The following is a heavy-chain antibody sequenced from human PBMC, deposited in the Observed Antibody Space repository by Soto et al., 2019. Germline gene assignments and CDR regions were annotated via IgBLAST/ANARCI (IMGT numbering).Heavy chain of an antibody. J-gene: IGHJ4*02. V-gene: IGHV3-23*01. Sequence: EAQLLESGGDLVQSGGSLRLSCAASGFTFSIYGMTWVRQAPGKGLEWVSAISGSGGSTYYVDSVKGRFTISRDNSNNTLYLQMNSLRVEDTAVYYCAKRDQQCWGQGTLVTVSS. CDR3: AKRDQQC. CDR2: ISGSGGST. CDR1: GFTFSIYG. D-gene: IGHD6-19*01.